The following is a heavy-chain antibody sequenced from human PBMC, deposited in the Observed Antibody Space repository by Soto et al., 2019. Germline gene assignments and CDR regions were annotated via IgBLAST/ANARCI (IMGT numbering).Heavy chain of an antibody. J-gene: IGHJ4*02. CDR1: GFTFSNYS. D-gene: IGHD5-12*01. V-gene: IGHV3-30-3*01. CDR3: AREWSVANPGY. CDR2: ISEDGDKK. Sequence: GGALRLSCAASGFTFSNYSMHWGRQAPGKGLEWVAVISEDGDKKYYADSVKGRFTISRDNSKNTLYLQVNSLRPEDTAVYYCAREWSVANPGYWGQGTQVTV.